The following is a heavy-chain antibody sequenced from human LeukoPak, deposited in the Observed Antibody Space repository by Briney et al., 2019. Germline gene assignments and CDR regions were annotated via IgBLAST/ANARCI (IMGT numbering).Heavy chain of an antibody. CDR1: GFTFSSYE. V-gene: IGHV3-48*03. CDR3: ARVNYYGDNYYMDV. D-gene: IGHD4-17*01. Sequence: PGGSLRLSCAASGFTFSSYEMNWVRQAPGKGREWVSYISSSGSTIYYADSVKGRFTISRDNAKNSLYLQMNSLRAEDTAVYYCARVNYYGDNYYMDVWGKGTTVTISS. CDR2: ISSSGSTI. J-gene: IGHJ6*03.